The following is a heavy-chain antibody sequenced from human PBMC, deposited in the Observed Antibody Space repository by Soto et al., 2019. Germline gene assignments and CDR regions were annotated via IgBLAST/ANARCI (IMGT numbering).Heavy chain of an antibody. J-gene: IGHJ4*02. Sequence: SETLSLTCTVSGGSISSGGYYWSWIRQHPGKGLEWIGYIYYSGSTYYNPSLKSRVTISVDTSKNQFSLKLSSVTAADTAVYYCARIGSLNTLLFGESQITAGYWGQGTLVTVSS. CDR1: GGSISSGGYY. V-gene: IGHV4-30-4*08. D-gene: IGHD3-10*01. CDR2: IYYSGST. CDR3: ARIGSLNTLLFGESQITAGY.